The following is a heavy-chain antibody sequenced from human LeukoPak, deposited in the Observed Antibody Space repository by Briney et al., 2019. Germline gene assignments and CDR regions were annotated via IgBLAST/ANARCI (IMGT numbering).Heavy chain of an antibody. D-gene: IGHD2-15*01. J-gene: IGHJ4*02. V-gene: IGHV3-15*01. Sequence: GGSLRLSCAASGFTLSDAWMGWVRPAPGKGLEWVGRIKSKTDGGKTDYVAPVKGRFTISRDDSKNMLYLQMNSLRSEDTAVYYCATVGYAVVGFDYWGQGTLVTVSS. CDR3: ATVGYAVVGFDY. CDR2: IKSKTDGGKT. CDR1: GFTLSDAW.